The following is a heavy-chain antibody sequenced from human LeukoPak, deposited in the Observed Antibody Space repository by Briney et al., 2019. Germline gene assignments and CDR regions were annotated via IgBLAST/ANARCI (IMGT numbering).Heavy chain of an antibody. CDR3: ARHPYCSGGSCLFDP. Sequence: SETLSLTCTVSGDSISSYYWSWIRQPPGKGLEWIGYIYYSGSTNYNPSLKSRVTISVDTSKNQFSLKLSSVTAADTAVYYCARHPYCSGGSCLFDPWGQGTLVTVSS. D-gene: IGHD2-15*01. CDR1: GDSISSYY. CDR2: IYYSGST. J-gene: IGHJ5*02. V-gene: IGHV4-59*08.